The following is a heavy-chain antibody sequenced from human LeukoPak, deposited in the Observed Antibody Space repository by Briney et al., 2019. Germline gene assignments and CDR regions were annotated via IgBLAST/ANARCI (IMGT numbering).Heavy chain of an antibody. CDR3: ARDGGYCSGGTCNNWFDP. CDR2: NTGSGSTI. CDR1: GFTFSSYE. Sequence: TGGSLRLSCAASGFTFSSYEMNWVRQAPGKGLEWVSYNTGSGSTIFYADSVKGRFTISRDNAKNSLYLQMNSLRAEDTAVYYCARDGGYCSGGTCNNWFDPWGQGALVTVSS. D-gene: IGHD2-15*01. J-gene: IGHJ5*02. V-gene: IGHV3-48*03.